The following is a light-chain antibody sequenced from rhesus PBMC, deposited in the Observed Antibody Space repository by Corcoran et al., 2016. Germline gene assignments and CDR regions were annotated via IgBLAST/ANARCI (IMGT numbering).Light chain of an antibody. V-gene: IGKV3-31*02. CDR3: QETSNLFT. Sequence: EIVMTQSPATLSLSPGERATLSCRASQSVTSYLAWYQQKPRQAPRLLIYGASTRATGIPDRFIGSGSGTDFTLTINSLEPEDFAVYYCQETSNLFTFGPGTKLDIK. CDR1: QSVTSY. J-gene: IGKJ3*01. CDR2: GAS.